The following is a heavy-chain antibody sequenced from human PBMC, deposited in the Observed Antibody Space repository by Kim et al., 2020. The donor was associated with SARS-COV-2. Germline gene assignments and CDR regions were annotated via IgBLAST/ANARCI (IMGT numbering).Heavy chain of an antibody. CDR2: IYSGGSST. J-gene: IGHJ4*02. V-gene: IGHV3-23*03. CDR3: AKIMYKDNTVTRSALDY. Sequence: GGSLRLSCAASGFTFSSYAMSWVRQAPGKGLEWVSVIYSGGSSTYYADSVKGRFTISRDNSKNTLYLQMNSLRAEDTAVYYCAKIMYKDNTVTRSALDYWGQGTQVTLSP. D-gene: IGHD4-17*01. CDR1: GFTFSSYA.